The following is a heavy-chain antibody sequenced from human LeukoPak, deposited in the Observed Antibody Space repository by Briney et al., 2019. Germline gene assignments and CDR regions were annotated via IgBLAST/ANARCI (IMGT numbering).Heavy chain of an antibody. CDR3: ARHAPSLYPNSPFDY. J-gene: IGHJ4*02. D-gene: IGHD2-2*02. CDR2: IYYSGST. Sequence: SETLSLTCTVCGGSKSSYYWRWLRDPPGKGLECSGYIYYSGSTNYNPSLKSRATISVDTSKNQFSLKLSSVTAADTAVYYGARHAPSLYPNSPFDYWGQGTLVTVSS. CDR1: GGSKSSYY. V-gene: IGHV4-59*08.